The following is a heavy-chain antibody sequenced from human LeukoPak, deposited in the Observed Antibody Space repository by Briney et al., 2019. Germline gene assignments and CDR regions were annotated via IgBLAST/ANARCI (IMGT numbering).Heavy chain of an antibody. Sequence: GASVKVSCKVSGYTLTELSMHWGRQAPGKGLEWMGGFDPEDGETIYAQKFQGRVTMTEDTSTDTAYMELRSLRSDDTAVYYCATQPHVSGGSSSYLDYWGQGTLVTVSS. CDR3: ATQPHVSGGSSSYLDY. V-gene: IGHV1-24*01. CDR2: FDPEDGET. J-gene: IGHJ4*02. D-gene: IGHD4-23*01. CDR1: GYTLTELS.